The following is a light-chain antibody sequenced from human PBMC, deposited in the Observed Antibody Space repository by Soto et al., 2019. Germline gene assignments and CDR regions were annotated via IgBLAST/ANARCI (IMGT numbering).Light chain of an antibody. V-gene: IGKV3D-15*01. CDR3: QQYDDWLRLT. CDR2: GAS. CDR1: QSVGTY. J-gene: IGKJ4*01. Sequence: EIVMTQSPDTLSVSPGERATLSCRASQSVGTYLAWYQQKPGQAPRLLIYGASYRATGIPARFSGSGSGTEFNLTISSLQSEDFAVYFCQQYDDWLRLTFGGGTKVDIK.